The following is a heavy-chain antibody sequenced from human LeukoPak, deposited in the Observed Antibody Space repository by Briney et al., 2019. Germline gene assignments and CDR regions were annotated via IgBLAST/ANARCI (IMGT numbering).Heavy chain of an antibody. D-gene: IGHD2-2*01. CDR2: IYYSGST. V-gene: IGHV4-39*07. J-gene: IGHJ4*02. CDR1: GGSISSSSYY. Sequence: SETLSLTCTVSGGSISSSSYYWGWIRQPPGKGLEWIGSIYYSGSTYYNPSLKSRVTISVDTSKNQFSLKLSSVTAADTAVYYCARGHSSTSCYDYWGQGTLVTVSS. CDR3: ARGHSSTSCYDY.